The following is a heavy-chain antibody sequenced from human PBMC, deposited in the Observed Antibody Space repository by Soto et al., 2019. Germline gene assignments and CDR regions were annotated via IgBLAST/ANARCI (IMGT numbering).Heavy chain of an antibody. V-gene: IGHV4-39*01. Sequence: QRQLQESGPGLVKPSETLSLTCTVSGGSISSSSYYWGWIRQPPGKGLEWIGSIYYSGSTYYNPSLKSRVTISVDTSKNQFSLKLSSVTAADTAVYYCASQASPYYYYGMDVWGQGTTVTVSS. CDR1: GGSISSSSYY. CDR2: IYYSGST. J-gene: IGHJ6*02. CDR3: ASQASPYYYYGMDV.